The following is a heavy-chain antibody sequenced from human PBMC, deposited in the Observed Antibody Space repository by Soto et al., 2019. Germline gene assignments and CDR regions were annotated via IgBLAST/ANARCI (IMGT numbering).Heavy chain of an antibody. CDR3: AREGEIAAADSGTDYYYYGIDV. J-gene: IGHJ6*02. V-gene: IGHV4-34*01. CDR2: INHSGST. D-gene: IGHD6-13*01. Sequence: SETLSLTCAVSSGSFSGYYWSRVRQPPGKGLEWIAEINHSGSTNYNPSLKSRVTRSVDTSKNQFSLKLSSVTAADTAVYYCAREGEIAAADSGTDYYYYGIDVWGQGTTVTVSS. CDR1: SGSFSGYY.